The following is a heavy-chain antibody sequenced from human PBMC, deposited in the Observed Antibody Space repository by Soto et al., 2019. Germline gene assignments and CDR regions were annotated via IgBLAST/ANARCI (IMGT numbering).Heavy chain of an antibody. V-gene: IGHV3-23*01. D-gene: IGHD6-6*01. CDR2: ISGSGATT. Sequence: PGGSLRLSCAASGFTLDTYAMNWVRQAPGKGPEWVSVISGSGATTYYADSVKGRFTISRDNSKNTVYLQMISLSAEDTAVYYCARDLSQGWRSSYGMDVWGQGTTVTVSS. J-gene: IGHJ6*02. CDR3: ARDLSQGWRSSYGMDV. CDR1: GFTLDTYA.